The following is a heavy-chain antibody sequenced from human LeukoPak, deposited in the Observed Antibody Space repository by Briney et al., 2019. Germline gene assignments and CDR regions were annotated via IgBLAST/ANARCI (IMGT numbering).Heavy chain of an antibody. Sequence: PGGSLRLSCAASGFTFSSYGMHWVRQAPGKGLEWVAVIWYDGSNKYYADSVKGRFTISRDNSKNTLYLQMNSLRAEDTAVYYCARDFGGYDLNYFDYWGQGTLVTVSS. D-gene: IGHD5-12*01. CDR2: IWYDGSNK. V-gene: IGHV3-33*01. CDR1: GFTFSSYG. CDR3: ARDFGGYDLNYFDY. J-gene: IGHJ4*02.